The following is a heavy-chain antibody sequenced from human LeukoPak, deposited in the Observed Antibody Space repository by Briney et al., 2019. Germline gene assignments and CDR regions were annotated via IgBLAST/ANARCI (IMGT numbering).Heavy chain of an antibody. V-gene: IGHV3-23*01. J-gene: IGHJ4*02. D-gene: IGHD6-19*01. CDR1: GFTFSSYG. CDR2: ISGPGGNT. Sequence: GGSLRLSCAASGFTFSSYGMSWVRQAPGKGLEWVSTISGPGGNTYYAESVKGRFTISRDNSKNTLYLQMDSLRAEDTAVYYCAKGQWLVTRYYFDSWGQGTLVTVSS. CDR3: AKGQWLVTRYYFDS.